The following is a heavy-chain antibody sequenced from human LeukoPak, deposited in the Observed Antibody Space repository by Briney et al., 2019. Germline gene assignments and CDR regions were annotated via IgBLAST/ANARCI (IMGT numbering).Heavy chain of an antibody. CDR1: GYTFTSYD. CDR2: MNPNSGNT. Sequence: VASAKVSCKASGYTFTSYDINWVRQATGQGLEWMGWMNPNSGNTGYAQKLQGRVTMTTDTSTSTAYMELRSLRSDDTAVYYCARGRTAGAWAYYYYYMDVWGKGTTVTVSS. D-gene: IGHD1-1*01. V-gene: IGHV1-8*01. CDR3: ARGRTAGAWAYYYYYMDV. J-gene: IGHJ6*03.